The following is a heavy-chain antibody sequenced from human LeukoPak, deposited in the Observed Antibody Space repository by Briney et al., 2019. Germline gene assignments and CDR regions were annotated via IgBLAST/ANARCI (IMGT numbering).Heavy chain of an antibody. D-gene: IGHD1-26*01. Sequence: GASVKVSCKASGYTFTSYGISWVRQAPGQGLEWMGWISTYNGNTNYAQKLQGRVTMTTDTSTSTAYMELRSLRSDDTALYYCARPSGSHLIGAFDIWGQGTMVTVSS. CDR1: GYTFTSYG. CDR3: ARPSGSHLIGAFDI. CDR2: ISTYNGNT. V-gene: IGHV1-18*01. J-gene: IGHJ3*02.